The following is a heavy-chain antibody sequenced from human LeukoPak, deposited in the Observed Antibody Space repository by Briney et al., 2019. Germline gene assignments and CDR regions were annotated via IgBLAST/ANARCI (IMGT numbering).Heavy chain of an antibody. CDR1: GFTFDDYG. D-gene: IGHD2-2*02. CDR2: INWNGGST. J-gene: IGHJ6*03. V-gene: IGHV3-20*04. CDR3: ARVGRREYQLLYFPYYYYMDV. Sequence: PGGSLRLSCAASGFTFDDYGMSWVRQAPGKGLEWVSGINWNGGSTGYADSVKGRFTISRDNAKNSLYLQMNSLRAEDTALYYCARVGRREYQLLYFPYYYYMDVWGKGTTVTVSS.